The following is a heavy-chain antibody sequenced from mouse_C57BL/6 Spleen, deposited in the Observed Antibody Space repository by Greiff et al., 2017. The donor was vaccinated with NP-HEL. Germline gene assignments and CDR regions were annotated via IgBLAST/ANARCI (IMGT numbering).Heavy chain of an antibody. Sequence: VQLQQSGPELVKPGASVKISCKASGYAFSSSWMNWVKQRPGKGLEWIGRIYPGDGDTNYNGKFKGKATLTADKSSRTAYMQLSSLTSEDAADYCWARRDTTVVEGWYFDVWGTGTTVTVSS. D-gene: IGHD1-1*01. CDR2: IYPGDGDT. V-gene: IGHV1-82*01. CDR3: ARRDTTVVEGWYFDV. J-gene: IGHJ1*03. CDR1: GYAFSSSW.